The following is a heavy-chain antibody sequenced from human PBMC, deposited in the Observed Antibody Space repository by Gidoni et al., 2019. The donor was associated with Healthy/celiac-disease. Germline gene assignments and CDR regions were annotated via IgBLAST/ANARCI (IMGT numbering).Heavy chain of an antibody. J-gene: IGHJ6*02. V-gene: IGHV1-69*01. Sequence: QVQLVQSGAEVKKPGSSVKVSCKASGGTFSSYAISWVRQAPGQGLEWMGGIIPMFTKANYAQRFQGRVTITADESTSTAYMELSSLRSEDTAVYYCVRDPVQQLVRGHYYYYGMDVWGQGTTVTVSS. D-gene: IGHD6-6*01. CDR3: VRDPVQQLVRGHYYYYGMDV. CDR2: IIPMFTKA. CDR1: GGTFSSYA.